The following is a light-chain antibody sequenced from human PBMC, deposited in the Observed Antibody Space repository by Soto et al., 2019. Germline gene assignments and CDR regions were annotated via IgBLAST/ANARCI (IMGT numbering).Light chain of an antibody. V-gene: IGKV3-15*01. CDR2: QTS. Sequence: IVLPHAPCTLSLSPGDRATLSCRASQSVSSNVSWYQQKPGQAPRLLIYQTSARATGIPGRFSGSGSGTDFTLTISNLQAEDFALYYCQHYSGWPPVFGQGTKVDIK. J-gene: IGKJ2*01. CDR3: QHYSGWPPV. CDR1: QSVSSN.